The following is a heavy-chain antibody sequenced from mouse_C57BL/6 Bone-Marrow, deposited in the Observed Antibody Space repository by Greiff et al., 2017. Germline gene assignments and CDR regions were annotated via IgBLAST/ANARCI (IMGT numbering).Heavy chain of an antibody. Sequence: QVQLKQPGAELVKPGASVKLSCKASGYTFTSYWMHWVKQRPGRGLEWIGRIDPNSGGTKYNEKFKSKATLTVDKPSSTAYMQLSSLTSEDSAVYYCAYITTVVASPLATEYFDVWGTGTTVTVSS. CDR3: AYITTVVASPLATEYFDV. CDR1: GYTFTSYW. J-gene: IGHJ1*03. D-gene: IGHD1-1*01. CDR2: IDPNSGGT. V-gene: IGHV1-72*01.